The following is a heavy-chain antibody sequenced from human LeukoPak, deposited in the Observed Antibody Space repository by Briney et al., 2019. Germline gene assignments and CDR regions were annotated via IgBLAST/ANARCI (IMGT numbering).Heavy chain of an antibody. CDR2: ISYDGSNK. CDR3: ARGPSDGYNLYNRFDP. V-gene: IGHV3-30*04. Sequence: PGRSLRLSCAASGFTFSSYAMHWVRQAPGKGLEWVAVISYDGSNKYYADSVKGRFTISRDNSKNTLYLQMNSLRAEDTAVYYCARGPSDGYNLYNRFDPWGQGTLVTVSS. CDR1: GFTFSSYA. J-gene: IGHJ5*02. D-gene: IGHD5-24*01.